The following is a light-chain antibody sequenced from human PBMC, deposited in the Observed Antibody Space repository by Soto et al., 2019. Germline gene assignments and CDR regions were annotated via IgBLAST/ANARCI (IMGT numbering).Light chain of an antibody. Sequence: QSVLTQPPSASGTPGQRVTISCSGGSSNIGSNTVNWYQQLPGTAPKLLIYSNNQRPSGVPDRFSGSKSGTSASLAISGLQSEDEADYYCAAWDDSLRVVFGGGTKVTVL. CDR3: AAWDDSLRVV. V-gene: IGLV1-44*01. CDR2: SNN. CDR1: SSNIGSNT. J-gene: IGLJ2*01.